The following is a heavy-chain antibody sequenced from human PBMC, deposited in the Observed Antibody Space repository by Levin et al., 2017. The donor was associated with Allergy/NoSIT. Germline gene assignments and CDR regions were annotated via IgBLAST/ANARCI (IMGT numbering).Heavy chain of an antibody. CDR1: GYTFTGDY. D-gene: IGHD5-24*01. CDR2: INPNNGGI. Sequence: ASVKVSCKASGYTFTGDYMNWVRQAPGQGLEWMGWINPNNGGINYAQKFQGRVTMTRDTSINTAYMELSRLRSEDTAVDYCARGKGRSDGYNFGVPIDYWGQGTLVTVSA. V-gene: IGHV1-2*02. CDR3: ARGKGRSDGYNFGVPIDY. J-gene: IGHJ4*02.